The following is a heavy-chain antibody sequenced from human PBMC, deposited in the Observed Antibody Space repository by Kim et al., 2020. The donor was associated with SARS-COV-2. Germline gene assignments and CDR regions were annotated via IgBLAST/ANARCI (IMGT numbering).Heavy chain of an antibody. D-gene: IGHD3-22*01. J-gene: IGHJ4*02. CDR3: ARDLYDSGGYYFDY. CDR1: GGSISSAGCS. CDR2: IYHSGRT. Sequence: SETLSLTCAVSGGSISSAGCSWSWIRQPPGKGLEWIGDIYHSGRTYYNPSLKSRVTISIDKPRNQFSLNLSSVTAADTAVYYCARDLYDSGGYYFDYWGQGPLVTVSS. V-gene: IGHV4-30-2*01.